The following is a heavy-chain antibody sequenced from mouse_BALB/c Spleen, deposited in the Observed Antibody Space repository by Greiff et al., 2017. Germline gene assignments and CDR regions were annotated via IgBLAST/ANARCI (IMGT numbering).Heavy chain of an antibody. V-gene: IGHV2-6-7*01. CDR2: IWGDGST. Sequence: VQLQESGPGLVAPSQSLSITCTVSGFSLTGYGVNWVRQPPGKGLEWLGMIWGDGSTDYNSALKSRLSISKDNSKSQVFLKMNSLQTDDTARYYCARVYYGNYYAMDYWGQGTSVTVSS. CDR3: ARVYYGNYYAMDY. J-gene: IGHJ4*01. D-gene: IGHD2-1*01. CDR1: GFSLTGYG.